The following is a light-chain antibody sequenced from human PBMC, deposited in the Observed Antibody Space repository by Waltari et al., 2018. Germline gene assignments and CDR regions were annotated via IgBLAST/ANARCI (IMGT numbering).Light chain of an antibody. CDR2: AVS. Sequence: AIQMTQSPSSLSASVGDSVTITCRGSQGINIDVGWYQHQPGQAPKLLIYAVSTLQSGVPPRFSGIGSGLAVSPTISSLLPEDFSTYYCLQDYNIPRTFFQGTTVEI. CDR3: LQDYNIPRT. J-gene: IGKJ1*01. CDR1: QGINID. V-gene: IGKV1-6*01.